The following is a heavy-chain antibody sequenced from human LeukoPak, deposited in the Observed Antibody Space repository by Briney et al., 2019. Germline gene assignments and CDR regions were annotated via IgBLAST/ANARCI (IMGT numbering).Heavy chain of an antibody. D-gene: IGHD1-26*01. V-gene: IGHV4-61*09. CDR2: IHARGST. Sequence: PSQTLSLTCTVSGGSISSGSYCWSWIRQPAGKGLEWIGHIHARGSTNYNPSLKSRVTISVDTSKNQFSLKLSSVTAADTAVYYCARDQSGEWELLSGWWFDPWGQGTLVTVSS. CDR3: ARDQSGEWELLSGWWFDP. CDR1: GGSISSGSYC. J-gene: IGHJ5*02.